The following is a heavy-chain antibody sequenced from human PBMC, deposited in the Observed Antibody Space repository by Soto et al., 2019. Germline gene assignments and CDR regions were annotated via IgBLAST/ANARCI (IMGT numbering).Heavy chain of an antibody. J-gene: IGHJ4*02. Sequence: SGPTLVQPTQTLTLTCTFSGFSLSTSGVGVGWIRQPPGKALEWLALIYWDDDKRYSPSLKSRLTITKDTSKNQVVLTMTNMDPVDTATYYCAHRQAFRFGEFLADFDYWGQGTLVTVSS. CDR2: IYWDDDK. V-gene: IGHV2-5*02. CDR1: GFSLSTSGVG. CDR3: AHRQAFRFGEFLADFDY. D-gene: IGHD3-10*01.